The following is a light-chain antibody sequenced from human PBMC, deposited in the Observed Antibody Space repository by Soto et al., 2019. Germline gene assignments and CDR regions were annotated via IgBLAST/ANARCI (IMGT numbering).Light chain of an antibody. V-gene: IGLV2-14*01. CDR1: SSDIGDYNY. J-gene: IGLJ1*01. CDR3: NSYTSSSTYV. CDR2: EVT. Sequence: QSALTQPASVSGSPGQSITISCTGTSSDIGDYNYVSWYQQHPGKAPKLMIYEVTNRPSGVSNRFSGSKSGNTASLTISGLQAEDEADYYCNSYTSSSTYVFGTGTQLTVL.